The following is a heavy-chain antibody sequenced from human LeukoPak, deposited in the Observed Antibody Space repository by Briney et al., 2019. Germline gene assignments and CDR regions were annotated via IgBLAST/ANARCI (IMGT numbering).Heavy chain of an antibody. Sequence: SETLSLTCTVSGDSISSSNSYWGWIRQPPRKGLEWIGSIYYSGNTYYNASLKSRVTISVDTSKNQFSLKLTSVTAADTAVYYCARVDGSCSGGSCPSGNWFDPWGQGTLVTVSS. D-gene: IGHD2-15*01. V-gene: IGHV4-39*01. CDR3: ARVDGSCSGGSCPSGNWFDP. CDR1: GDSISSSNSY. J-gene: IGHJ5*02. CDR2: IYYSGNT.